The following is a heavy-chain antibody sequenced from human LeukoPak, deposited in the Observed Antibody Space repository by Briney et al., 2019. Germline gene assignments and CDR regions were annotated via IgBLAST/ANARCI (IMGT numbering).Heavy chain of an antibody. CDR3: ARYGILWGLGYCSSTSCYSGWFDP. D-gene: IGHD2-2*02. CDR2: IYHSGST. CDR1: GGSISSGGYY. J-gene: IGHJ5*02. Sequence: PSQTLSLTCAVSGGSISSGGYYWSWLRQHPGKGLEWIGYIYHSGSTYYNPSLKSRVTISVDRSKNQFSLKPSSVTAADTAVYYCARYGILWGLGYCSSTSCYSGWFDPWGQGTLVTVSS. V-gene: IGHV4-30-2*01.